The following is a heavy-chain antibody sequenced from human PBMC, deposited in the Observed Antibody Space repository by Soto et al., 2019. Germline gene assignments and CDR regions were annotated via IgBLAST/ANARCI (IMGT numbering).Heavy chain of an antibody. D-gene: IGHD3-16*01. Sequence: QVELVQSGPKVKKPGASVKVSCKASGYSFTNYAIGWVRQAPGQGLEWVGWISPFHGDTNYAQNFQGRITVTTDSSTSTAYMDLGRLRSDDTAVYYCARSDHVDRYFDYWGQGTRITVSS. CDR2: ISPFHGDT. CDR1: GYSFTNYA. CDR3: ARSDHVDRYFDY. V-gene: IGHV1-18*01. J-gene: IGHJ4*02.